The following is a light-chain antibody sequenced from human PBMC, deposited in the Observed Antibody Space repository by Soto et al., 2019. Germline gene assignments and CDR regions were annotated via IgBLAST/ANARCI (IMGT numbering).Light chain of an antibody. CDR1: SGHSSYA. J-gene: IGLJ2*01. CDR2: LNNDGSH. CDR3: QTWGSGIRVV. Sequence: QSVLTQSPSASASLGASVKLTCTLTSGHSSYAIAWHQQQPEKGPRYLMKLNNDGSHSKGDGIPDRFSGSSSGAERYLTISGLQSEDEADYYCQTWGSGIRVVFGAGTKLTVL. V-gene: IGLV4-69*01.